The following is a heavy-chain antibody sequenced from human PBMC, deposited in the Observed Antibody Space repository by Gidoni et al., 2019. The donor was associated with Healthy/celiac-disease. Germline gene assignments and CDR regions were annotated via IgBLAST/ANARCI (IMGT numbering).Heavy chain of an antibody. CDR3: AKSAPPRNYGMDV. Sequence: QVQLVASGGGVVQPGRSLRLSCASSGFTFSSYGMHWVRQAPGKGLEWVAVISYDGSNKYYADSVKGRFTISRDNSKNTLYLQMNSLRAEDTAVYYCAKSAPPRNYGMDVWGQGTTVTVSS. V-gene: IGHV3-30*18. J-gene: IGHJ6*02. CDR1: GFTFSSYG. CDR2: ISYDGSNK.